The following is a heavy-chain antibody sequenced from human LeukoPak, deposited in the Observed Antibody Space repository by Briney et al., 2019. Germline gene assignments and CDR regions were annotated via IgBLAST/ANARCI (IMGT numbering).Heavy chain of an antibody. V-gene: IGHV3-7*03. CDR2: IKQDGSEK. Sequence: GGSLRLSCAASGFTFSSYWMSWVRQAPGKGLEWVANIKQDGSEKYYVDSAKGRFTISRDNAKNSVYLQINSLRAEDTAVYYCATKSGNYFNYWGQGTLVTVSS. CDR1: GFTFSSYW. J-gene: IGHJ4*02. CDR3: ATKSGNYFNY. D-gene: IGHD1-26*01.